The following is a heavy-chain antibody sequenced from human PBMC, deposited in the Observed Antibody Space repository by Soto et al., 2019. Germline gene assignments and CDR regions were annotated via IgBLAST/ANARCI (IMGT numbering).Heavy chain of an antibody. D-gene: IGHD6-19*01. J-gene: IGHJ5*01. V-gene: IGHV4-31*03. CDR1: GASISNNGYS. Sequence: QVQLQESGPGLVKPSQTLSLTCTVSGASISNNGYSWSWIRQHPVKGLEWVGSRNNRADTYYNPSIKSRVTISLDTSKTQFTLRLISVTAADTALYVCARGGSGWKALNWFESWGQGTLVTVSS. CDR2: RNNRADT. CDR3: ARGGSGWKALNWFES.